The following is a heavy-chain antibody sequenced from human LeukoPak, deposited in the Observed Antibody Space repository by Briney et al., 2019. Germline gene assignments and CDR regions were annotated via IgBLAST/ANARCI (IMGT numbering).Heavy chain of an antibody. CDR2: IKNDGREG. Sequence: GGSLRLSCAASGFVFRNYFMSWVRQAPGKGLEWVASIKNDGREGYYVDSVRGRYTISRDNTKNSLFLQMSSLRAEDTAVYYCATDRGWRTSGYYLYYFEYWGQGTLVTVSS. CDR1: GFVFRNYF. J-gene: IGHJ4*02. D-gene: IGHD3-3*01. CDR3: ATDRGWRTSGYYLYYFEY. V-gene: IGHV3-7*01.